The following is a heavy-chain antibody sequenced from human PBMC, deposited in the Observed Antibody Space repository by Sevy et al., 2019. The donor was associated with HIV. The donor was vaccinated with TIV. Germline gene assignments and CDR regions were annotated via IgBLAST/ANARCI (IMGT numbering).Heavy chain of an antibody. V-gene: IGHV1-2*02. Sequence: ASVKVSCKASGYTFSVKYIHWVRQAPGQGLEWVGWIDPKSGGTSYAQKFQGRVSMTRDTSISTAYMELYWLTSDDTAVYYCARVGSKWNDDYFDYWGQGSLVTVSS. J-gene: IGHJ4*02. CDR3: ARVGSKWNDDYFDY. CDR2: IDPKSGGT. D-gene: IGHD1-20*01. CDR1: GYTFSVKY.